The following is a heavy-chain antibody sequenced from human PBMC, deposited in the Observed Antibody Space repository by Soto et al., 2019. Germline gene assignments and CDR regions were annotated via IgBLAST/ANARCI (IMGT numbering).Heavy chain of an antibody. CDR1: GGSISSSSYY. J-gene: IGHJ4*02. CDR3: ARSIFYYVKESFDY. Sequence: QLQLQESGPGLVKPSETLSLTCTVSGGSISSSSYYWGWIRQPPGKGLEWIGSIYYSGSTYYNPSLKSRVTISVDTSNNQFSLKLSSVTAADTAVYYCARSIFYYVKESFDYWGQGTLVTVSS. D-gene: IGHD3-10*02. CDR2: IYYSGST. V-gene: IGHV4-39*01.